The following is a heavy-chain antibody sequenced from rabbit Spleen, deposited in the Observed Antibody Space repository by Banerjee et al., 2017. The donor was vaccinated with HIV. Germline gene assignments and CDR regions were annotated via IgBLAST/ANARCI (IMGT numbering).Heavy chain of an antibody. J-gene: IGHJ3*01. D-gene: IGHD6-1*01. Sequence: QQQLEESGGGLVKPGGTLTLTCTASGFTLSSSGWICWVRQAPGKGLEWIACIGTGIISWTWSATWAKGRFTISKTSSTTVTLQMTSLTAADTATYFCAREGASTTYALDLWGPGTLVTVS. CDR1: GFTLSSSGW. CDR3: AREGASTTYALDL. CDR2: IGTGIISWT. V-gene: IGHV1S45*01.